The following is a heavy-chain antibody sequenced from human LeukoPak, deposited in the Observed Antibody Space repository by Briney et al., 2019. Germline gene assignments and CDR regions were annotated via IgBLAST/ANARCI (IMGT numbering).Heavy chain of an antibody. Sequence: PGGSLRLSCAASGFTFSSYGMHWVRQAPAKGLEWVAVISYDGSNKYYADSVKGRFTISRDNSKSTLYLQVNSLRAEDTGVYYCAKALLWFGESSAFDIWGQGTMVTVSS. CDR3: AKALLWFGESSAFDI. D-gene: IGHD3-10*01. J-gene: IGHJ3*02. CDR1: GFTFSSYG. CDR2: ISYDGSNK. V-gene: IGHV3-30*18.